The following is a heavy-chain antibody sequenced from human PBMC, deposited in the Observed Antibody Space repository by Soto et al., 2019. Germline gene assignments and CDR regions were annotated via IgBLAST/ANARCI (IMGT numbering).Heavy chain of an antibody. CDR2: IRGRGSGT. V-gene: IGHV3-23*01. J-gene: IGHJ4*02. CDR3: AKDANDSNGGYFDY. Sequence: GGSLRLSCAASGFTFTSYAMGWVRQAPGKGLEWVSSIRGRGSGTYYADSVKGRFTISRGNSKNTLFLQMNSLRAEDTAIYFCAKDANDSNGGYFDYWGQETLLTVSS. D-gene: IGHD3-22*01. CDR1: GFTFTSYA.